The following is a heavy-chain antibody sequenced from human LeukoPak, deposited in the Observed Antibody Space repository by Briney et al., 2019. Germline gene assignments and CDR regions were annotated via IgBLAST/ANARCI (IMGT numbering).Heavy chain of an antibody. CDR2: IIPIFGTA. CDR3: ARGSRYYDSSGYYTADY. CDR1: GGTFSSYA. Sequence: ASVKVSCKASGGTFSSYAISWVRQAPGQGLEWMGGIIPIFGTANYAQKFQGRVTITADESTSTAYMELSSLRSEDTAVYYCARGSRYYDSSGYYTADYWGQGTLVTVSS. D-gene: IGHD3-22*01. V-gene: IGHV1-69*13. J-gene: IGHJ4*02.